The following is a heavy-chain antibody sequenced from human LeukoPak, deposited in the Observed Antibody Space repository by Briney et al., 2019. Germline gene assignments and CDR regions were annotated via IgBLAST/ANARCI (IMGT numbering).Heavy chain of an antibody. CDR2: IYTSDST. Sequence: SETLSLTATGSACSISSYYWSWIRQPAGKELEWIGRIYTSDSTNYNPSLKSRITISVDTSKNQFSLQLSSVSAADTAVYYCARESRYYDYVWGSYRYSFDYWGQGTLVTVSS. CDR1: ACSISSYY. J-gene: IGHJ4*02. D-gene: IGHD3-16*02. CDR3: ARESRYYDYVWGSYRYSFDY. V-gene: IGHV4-4*07.